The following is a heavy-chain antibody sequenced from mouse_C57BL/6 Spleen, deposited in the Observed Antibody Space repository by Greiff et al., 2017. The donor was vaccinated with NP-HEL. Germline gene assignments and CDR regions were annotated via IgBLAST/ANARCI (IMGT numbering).Heavy chain of an antibody. V-gene: IGHV5-9*01. J-gene: IGHJ2*01. CDR1: GFTFSSYT. CDR2: ISGGGGNT. CDR3: ARPLDYYGSSYDY. Sequence: EVNVVESGGGLVKPGGSLKLSCAASGFTFSSYTMSWVRQTPEKRLEWVATISGGGGNTYYPDSVKGRFTISRDNAKNTLYLQMSSLGSEDTALYYCARPLDYYGSSYDYWGQGTTLTVSS. D-gene: IGHD1-1*01.